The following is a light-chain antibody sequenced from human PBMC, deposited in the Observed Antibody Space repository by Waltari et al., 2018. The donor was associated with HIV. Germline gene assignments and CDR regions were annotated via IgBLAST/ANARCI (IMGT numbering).Light chain of an antibody. J-gene: IGLJ2*01. CDR3: QSYDTTTPVV. V-gene: IGLV6-57*01. CDR1: SGSIASSY. Sequence: NFMLTQPHSVSESPGKTVSISCPRSSGSIASSYVQWYQQRPGSSPTAVIFEDNQRPSGVPERFSGSIDSSSNSASLTISGLKTEDEADYYCQSYDTTTPVVFGGGTRLTVL. CDR2: EDN.